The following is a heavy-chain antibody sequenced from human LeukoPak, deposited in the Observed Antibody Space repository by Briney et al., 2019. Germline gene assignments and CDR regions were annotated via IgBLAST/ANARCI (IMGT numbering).Heavy chain of an antibody. Sequence: PSETLSLTCAVYGGSFSGYYWSWIRQPPGKGLEWIGEINHSGSTKYNPSLKSRVTISVDTSKNQFSLKLSSVTAADTAVYYCAREGGAGRLYSSSWYPTNWFDPWGQGTLVTVSS. V-gene: IGHV4-34*01. D-gene: IGHD6-13*01. J-gene: IGHJ5*02. CDR1: GGSFSGYY. CDR2: INHSGST. CDR3: AREGGAGRLYSSSWYPTNWFDP.